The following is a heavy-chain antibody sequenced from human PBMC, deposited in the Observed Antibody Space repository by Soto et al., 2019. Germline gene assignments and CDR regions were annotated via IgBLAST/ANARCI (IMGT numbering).Heavy chain of an antibody. CDR2: IYTNGNT. CDR3: GRGNPIKELFDY. CDR1: GDSISSFY. D-gene: IGHD1-26*01. Sequence: SETLSLTCTVSGDSISSFYWSWIRQPTGKGLEWIGPIYTNGNTIYHPSLKSRVSMSFDTSKNHFSLSLSFVTAADTAVYYCGRGNPIKELFDYWGQGTLVTVSS. J-gene: IGHJ4*02. V-gene: IGHV4-4*07.